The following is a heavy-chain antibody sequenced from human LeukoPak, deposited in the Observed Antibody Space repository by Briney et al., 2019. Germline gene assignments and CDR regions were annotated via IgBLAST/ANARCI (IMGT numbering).Heavy chain of an antibody. V-gene: IGHV1-18*01. J-gene: IGHJ6*03. CDR1: GYTFTSYG. CDR3: ARAPFIAAAGSYYYYYYMDV. CDR2: ISAYNGNT. D-gene: IGHD6-13*01. Sequence: ASVKVSCKASGYTFTSYGISWVRQAPGQGLEWMGWISAYNGNTNYAQKLQGRVTMTTDTSTSTAYMELRSLRSDDTAVYYCARAPFIAAAGSYYYYYYMDVWGKGTTVTVSS.